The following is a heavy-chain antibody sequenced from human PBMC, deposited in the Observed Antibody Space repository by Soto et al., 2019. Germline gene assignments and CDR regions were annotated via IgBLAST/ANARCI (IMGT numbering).Heavy chain of an antibody. J-gene: IGHJ3*01. Sequence: QVQLVQSGAEVKKPGASVKVSCKASGYTFTSSGMSWVRQFPGQGLEWMGLIIAHTGSSEYAQRFQGRVTMTTDRSTSTAYMELRSLRSDDTAVYYCARAFFYQGSDSRGYSFDAFDFWGPGTLVTVSS. D-gene: IGHD3-22*01. CDR3: ARAFFYQGSDSRGYSFDAFDF. CDR1: GYTFTSSG. V-gene: IGHV1-18*01. CDR2: IIAHTGSS.